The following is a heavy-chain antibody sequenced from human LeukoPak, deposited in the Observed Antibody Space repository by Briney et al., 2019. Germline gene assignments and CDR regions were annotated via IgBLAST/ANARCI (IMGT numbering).Heavy chain of an antibody. CDR1: GFTFSSYW. V-gene: IGHV3-7*01. Sequence: QSGGSLRLSCAASGFTFSSYWMSWVRQAPGKGLEWVANIKQDGSEKYYVDSVKGRFTISRDNAKNSLYLQMSSLRAEDTAVYYCARDGHCSSTSCYNDAFDIWGQGTMVTVSS. D-gene: IGHD2-2*02. CDR2: IKQDGSEK. CDR3: ARDGHCSSTSCYNDAFDI. J-gene: IGHJ3*02.